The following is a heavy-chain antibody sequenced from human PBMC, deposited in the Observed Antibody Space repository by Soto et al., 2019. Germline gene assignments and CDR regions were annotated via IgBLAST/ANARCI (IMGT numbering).Heavy chain of an antibody. D-gene: IGHD7-27*01. CDR2: ISYDGSNK. CDR1: GFTFSFYG. V-gene: IGHV3-30*18. CDR3: AKDLGHGGRGAFDI. Sequence: PGGSLRLSCAASGFTFSFYGMHWVRQAPGKGLEWVAVISYDGSNKYYADSVKGRFTISRDNSKNTLYLQMSSLRAEDTVVYYCAKDLGHGGRGAFDIWGQGTMVTVSS. J-gene: IGHJ3*02.